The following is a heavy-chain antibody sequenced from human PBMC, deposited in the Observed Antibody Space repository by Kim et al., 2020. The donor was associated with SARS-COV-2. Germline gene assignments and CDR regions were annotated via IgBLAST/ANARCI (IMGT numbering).Heavy chain of an antibody. Sequence: GGSLRLSCAASGFTFSNAWMSWVRQAPGKGLEWVGRIKSKTDGGTTDYAAPVKGRFTISRDDSKNTLYLQMNSLKTEDTAVYYCTTDPEDTAPFNWFDPWGQGTLVTVSS. D-gene: IGHD5-18*01. CDR1: GFTFSNAW. J-gene: IGHJ5*02. V-gene: IGHV3-15*01. CDR2: IKSKTDGGTT. CDR3: TTDPEDTAPFNWFDP.